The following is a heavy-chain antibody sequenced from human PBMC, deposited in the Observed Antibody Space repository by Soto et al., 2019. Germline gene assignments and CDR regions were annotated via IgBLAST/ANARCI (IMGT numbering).Heavy chain of an antibody. V-gene: IGHV1-46*01. J-gene: IGHJ4*02. CDR3: ARVLHRSSSTSCYLY. D-gene: IGHD2-2*01. CDR1: GYTFTSYD. CDR2: INPRGGST. Sequence: ASVKVSCKASGYTFTSYDINWVRQATGQGLEWMGIINPRGGSTSYAQKFQGRVTMTRXXXXXXVXMXLXXXXSEXTAVYDCARVLHRSSSTSCYLYWGQGTLVTVSS.